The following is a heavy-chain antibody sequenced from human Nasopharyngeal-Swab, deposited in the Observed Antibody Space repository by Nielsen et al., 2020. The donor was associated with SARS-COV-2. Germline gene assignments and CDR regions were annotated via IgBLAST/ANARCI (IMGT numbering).Heavy chain of an antibody. CDR2: IGDKAHNYAT. V-gene: IGHV3-73*01. CDR1: GFTFKNYN. J-gene: IGHJ4*02. D-gene: IGHD4/OR15-4a*01. CDR3: TTDYYFDY. Sequence: GESLKISCAASGFTFKNYNFNWVRQAPGKGLEWVGRIGDKAHNYATTYAASVKGRFTISRDDSKNTAFLQMDSLNTEDTALYYCTTDYYFDYWGQGTLVTVSS.